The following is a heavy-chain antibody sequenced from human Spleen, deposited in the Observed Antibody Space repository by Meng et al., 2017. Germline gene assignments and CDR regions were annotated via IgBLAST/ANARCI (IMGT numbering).Heavy chain of an antibody. CDR1: GFTFSSYE. J-gene: IGHJ6*02. Sequence: GESLKISCAASGFTFSSYEMNWVRQAPGKGLEWVSYISSSGSTIYYADSVKGRFTISRDNAKNSLYLQMNSLRAEDTAVYYCARATVNSGSYYNVPNYYYYYGMDVWGQGTTVTVSS. CDR3: ARATVNSGSYYNVPNYYYYYGMDV. D-gene: IGHD3-10*01. CDR2: ISSSGSTI. V-gene: IGHV3-48*03.